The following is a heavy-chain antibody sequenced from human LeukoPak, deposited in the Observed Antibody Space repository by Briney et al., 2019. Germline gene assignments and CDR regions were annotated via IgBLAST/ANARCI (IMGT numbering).Heavy chain of an antibody. CDR1: GGSISSYY. D-gene: IGHD3-22*01. Sequence: SETLSITCTVSGGSISSYYWSWIRQPPGKGLEWIGYIYYSGSTNYNPSLKSRVTISVDTSKNQFSLKLSSVTAADTAVYYCASGRYYYDSSGYYYYGMDVWGQGTTVTVSS. CDR3: ASGRYYYDSSGYYYYGMDV. J-gene: IGHJ6*02. V-gene: IGHV4-59*08. CDR2: IYYSGST.